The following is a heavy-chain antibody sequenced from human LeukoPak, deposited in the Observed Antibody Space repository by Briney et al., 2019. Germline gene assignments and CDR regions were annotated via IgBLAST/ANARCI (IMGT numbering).Heavy chain of an antibody. J-gene: IGHJ5*02. CDR2: IYHSGST. V-gene: IGHV4-38-2*02. CDR1: GYSISSGYY. CDR3: ARGVYYYDSSGYYVGTHDP. Sequence: PSETLSLTCTVSGYSISSGYYWGWIRQPPGKGLEWIGSIYHSGSTYYNPSLKSRVTISVDTSKNQFSLKLSSVTAADTAVYYCARGVYYYDSSGYYVGTHDPWGQGTLVTVSS. D-gene: IGHD3-22*01.